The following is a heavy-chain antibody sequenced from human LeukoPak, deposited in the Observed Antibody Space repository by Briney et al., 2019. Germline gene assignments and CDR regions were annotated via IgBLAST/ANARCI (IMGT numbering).Heavy chain of an antibody. Sequence: PSQTLSLTCTVSGVSLSSGSYYWSWIRQSAGKGLEWIGRIYSSGSTNYNPSLKSRVTISVDTSKNQFSLKLSSVTAADTAVYYCARDPYYYYYMDVWGKGTTVTVSS. CDR2: IYSSGST. V-gene: IGHV4-61*02. CDR1: GVSLSSGSYY. J-gene: IGHJ6*03. CDR3: ARDPYYYYYMDV.